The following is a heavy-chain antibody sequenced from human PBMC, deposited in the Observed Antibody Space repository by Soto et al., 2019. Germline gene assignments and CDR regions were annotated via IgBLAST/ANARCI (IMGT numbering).Heavy chain of an antibody. D-gene: IGHD6-13*01. J-gene: IGHJ4*02. CDR2: INPNSGST. Sequence: GASVKVSCKASGYTFTSYGMHSGRQAPGRGLEWMGWINPNSGSTNYAQKFQGRVTITRDTSISTAYMELSRLRSDDTAVYYCASGARIAALLVDYWGQGTLVTVSS. CDR1: GYTFTSYG. CDR3: ASGARIAALLVDY. V-gene: IGHV1-2*02.